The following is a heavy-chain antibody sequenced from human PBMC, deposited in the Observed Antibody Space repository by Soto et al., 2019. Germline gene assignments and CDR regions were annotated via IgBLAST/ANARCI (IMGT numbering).Heavy chain of an antibody. Sequence: PGGSLRLSCVVSGLTFSSYAMSWVRQAPGKGLEWLSLISGSGRYTDYADSVKGRFTISRDNSKNTLYLQMNSLRVEDTAVYYCAKDPPSERMQPDYGMDVWGQGTTVTVSS. CDR3: AKDPPSERMQPDYGMDV. J-gene: IGHJ6*02. D-gene: IGHD6-13*01. CDR1: GLTFSSYA. V-gene: IGHV3-23*01. CDR2: ISGSGRYT.